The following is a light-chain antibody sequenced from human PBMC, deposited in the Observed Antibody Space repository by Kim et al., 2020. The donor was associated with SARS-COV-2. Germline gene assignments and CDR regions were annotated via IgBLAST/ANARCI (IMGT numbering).Light chain of an antibody. CDR3: QSYDSSLGGSGV. CDR1: SSNIGAGYD. V-gene: IGLV1-40*01. J-gene: IGLJ1*01. CDR2: GNS. Sequence: QSVLTQPPSVSGAPGQRVTISCTGSSSNIGAGYDVHWYRQLPGTAPKLLIYGNSNRPSGVPDRFSGSKSGTSASLAITGLQAEDEADYYCQSYDSSLGGSGVFGTGTKVTVL.